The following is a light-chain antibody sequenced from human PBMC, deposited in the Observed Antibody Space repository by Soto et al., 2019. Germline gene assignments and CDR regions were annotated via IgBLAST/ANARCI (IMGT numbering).Light chain of an antibody. CDR2: TTS. J-gene: IGKJ1*01. CDR3: QQGFSRPRT. V-gene: IGKV1-39*01. Sequence: DIQMTQSPSSLSASVGDRVTITCRASQSIRNDLNWYQQRPGKAPKLLMYTTSNLERGVPSMFSGSGSGTDFTLTINNLQPEDFGTYFCQQGFSRPRTFGLGTTVEVK. CDR1: QSIRND.